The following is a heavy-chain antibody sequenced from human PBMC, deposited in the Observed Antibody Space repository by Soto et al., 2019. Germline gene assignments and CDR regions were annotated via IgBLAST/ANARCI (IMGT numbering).Heavy chain of an antibody. V-gene: IGHV1-69*12. CDR2: IIPLFGTP. CDR3: ARWGTDCGGDCSVWYYYGMDV. Sequence: QVPLVQSGAEVRKPGSSVKVSCKTSGGSFSNYAISWVRQAPGQGLEWMGGIIPLFGTPDYAQRFKGRVTIIADESSXTAYMELKSLRPEDTAVYFCARWGTDCGGDCSVWYYYGMDVWGQGTTVTVSS. D-gene: IGHD2-21*02. J-gene: IGHJ6*02. CDR1: GGSFSNYA.